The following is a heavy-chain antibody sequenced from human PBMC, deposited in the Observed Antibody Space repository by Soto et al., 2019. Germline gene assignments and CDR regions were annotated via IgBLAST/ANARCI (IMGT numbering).Heavy chain of an antibody. Sequence: SETLSHTCTVSGGSISTIVYYWGWIRQPPGRGLEWMANIYYSGSAYYNPSLKSRVSTSVDTSKNQFSLKLRSVTAADTAVYYCARQGSRAFDIWGQGTMVT. J-gene: IGHJ3*02. CDR3: ARQGSRAFDI. CDR1: GGSISTIVYY. V-gene: IGHV4-39*01. D-gene: IGHD2-15*01. CDR2: IYYSGSA.